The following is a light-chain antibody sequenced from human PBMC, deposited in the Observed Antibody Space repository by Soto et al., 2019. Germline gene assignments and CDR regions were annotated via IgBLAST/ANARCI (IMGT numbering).Light chain of an antibody. J-gene: IGKJ1*01. CDR1: QSVGSSY. CDR2: GAS. V-gene: IGKV3-20*01. CDR3: QNYDTSPT. Sequence: EIVLTQSPGTLSLSAGERATLSCRASQSVGSSYLAWYQQKPGQAPTVLIYGASSRATGIPDRFSGSGSGTDFTLTISRLEPEDVAVYYCQNYDTSPTFGQGTKVEIK.